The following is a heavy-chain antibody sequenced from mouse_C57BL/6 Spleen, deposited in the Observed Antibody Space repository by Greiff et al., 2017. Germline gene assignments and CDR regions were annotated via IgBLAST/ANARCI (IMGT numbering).Heavy chain of an antibody. V-gene: IGHV1-76*01. D-gene: IGHD1-1*01. CDR3: ARDYYGSSHYFDY. J-gene: IGHJ2*01. Sequence: QVQLQQSGAELVRPGASVKLSCKASGYTFTDYYINWVKQRPGQGLEWIARIYPGSGNTYYNEKFKGKATLTAEKSSSTAYMQLSSLTSEDSAVYFCARDYYGSSHYFDYWGQGTTLTVSS. CDR2: IYPGSGNT. CDR1: GYTFTDYY.